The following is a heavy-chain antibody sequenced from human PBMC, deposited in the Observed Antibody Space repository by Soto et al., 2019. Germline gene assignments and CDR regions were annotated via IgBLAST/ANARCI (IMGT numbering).Heavy chain of an antibody. J-gene: IGHJ4*02. CDR2: ISNDGDDK. D-gene: IGHD3-10*01. CDR1: GFTFNNYG. CDR3: AKAGIELWSAFDY. V-gene: IGHV3-30*18. Sequence: QVQLVESGGGVVQPGRSLRLSCAASGFTFNNYGIHWVRQAPGKGLEWVAVISNDGDDKYYADSVKGRFTISRDNSRNTLYLQMNSLRPEDTAMYYCAKAGIELWSAFDYWGQGTLVTVSS.